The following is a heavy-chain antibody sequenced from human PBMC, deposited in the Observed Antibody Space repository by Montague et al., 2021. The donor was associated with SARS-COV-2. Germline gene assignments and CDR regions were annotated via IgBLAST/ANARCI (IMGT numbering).Heavy chain of an antibody. Sequence: YAISGDSVSSNSATWNWVRQSPSRGLEWLGRTYYRSKWYNDHAVSVRGRVTVNPDTSKNQFSLQLNSVTPEDTAIYYCTSGREGNYNVMDVWGQGTTVTVSS. V-gene: IGHV6-1*01. J-gene: IGHJ6*02. D-gene: IGHD1-1*01. CDR3: TSGREGNYNVMDV. CDR1: GDSVSSNSAT. CDR2: TYYRSKWYN.